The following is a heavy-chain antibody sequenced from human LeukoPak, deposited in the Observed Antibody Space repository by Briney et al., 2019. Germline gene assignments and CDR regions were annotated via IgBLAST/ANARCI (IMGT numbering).Heavy chain of an antibody. CDR2: IYYSGST. Sequence: SETLSLTCTVSGGSISSGDYYWSWIRQPPGKGLEWIGYIYYSGSTYYNPSLKSRVTISVDTSKNQFSLKLSSVTAADTAVYYCASSPGYCSSTSCYGAQLWVFDPWGQGTLVTVSS. CDR1: GGSISSGDYY. D-gene: IGHD2-2*01. V-gene: IGHV4-30-4*01. J-gene: IGHJ5*02. CDR3: ASSPGYCSSTSCYGAQLWVFDP.